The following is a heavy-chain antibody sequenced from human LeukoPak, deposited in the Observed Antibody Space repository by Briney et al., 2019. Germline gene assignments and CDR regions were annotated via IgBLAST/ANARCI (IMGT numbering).Heavy chain of an antibody. CDR3: ARGTYYYDSRSYPAGAFDI. CDR1: GFTFSSYA. J-gene: IGHJ3*02. Sequence: PGGSLRLSCAASGFTFSSYAMSWVRQAPGKGLEWVSAISGSGGSTYYADSVKGRFIISRDNSKNTLYLQMNSLRAEDTAGYYCARGTYYYDSRSYPAGAFDIWGQGTMVTVSS. CDR2: ISGSGGST. D-gene: IGHD3-22*01. V-gene: IGHV3-23*01.